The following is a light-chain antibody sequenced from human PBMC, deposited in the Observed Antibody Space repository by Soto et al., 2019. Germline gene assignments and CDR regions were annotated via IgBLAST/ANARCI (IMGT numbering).Light chain of an antibody. CDR1: SSDVGGYNY. V-gene: IGLV2-14*03. J-gene: IGLJ1*01. CDR2: DVS. Sequence: QSALPQPASVSGSPGQSITISCTGTSSDVGGYNYVSWYQHHPGEAPKLMIYDVSNRPSGVSNRFSGSKSGNTASLTISGLQPEDEADYYCSSYTTSNTRQIVFGTGTKVTVL. CDR3: SSYTTSNTRQIV.